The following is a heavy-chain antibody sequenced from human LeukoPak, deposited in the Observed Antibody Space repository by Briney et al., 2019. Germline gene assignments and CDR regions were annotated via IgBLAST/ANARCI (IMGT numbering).Heavy chain of an antibody. V-gene: IGHV3-30-3*01. CDR3: ARDGPLYGSGSYYKGGYYYYGMDA. CDR1: GFTFRIHA. D-gene: IGHD3-10*01. CDR2: ISNDGNNY. Sequence: GGSLRLSCAACGFTFRIHAMHWVRQTPGKGLEWVAVISNDGNNYYYADSVKGRFTISRDNSMNTVFLQMNSLRAEDTALYYCARDGPLYGSGSYYKGGYYYYGMDAWGQGTTATVSS. J-gene: IGHJ6*02.